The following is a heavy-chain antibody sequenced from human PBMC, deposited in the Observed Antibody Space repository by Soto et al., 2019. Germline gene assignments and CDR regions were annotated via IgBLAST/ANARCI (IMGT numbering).Heavy chain of an antibody. CDR2: IYYSGST. Sequence: SETLSLTCSFSGDSVTSHYLTWIRQSPEKGLEWIGYIYYSGSTNYNPSLKSRVTISVDTSKNQFSLKLSSVTAADTAVYYCARSYSSSPYYYYGMDVWGQGTTVTVSS. CDR3: ARSYSSSPYYYYGMDV. D-gene: IGHD2-15*01. V-gene: IGHV4-59*02. J-gene: IGHJ6*02. CDR1: GDSVTSHY.